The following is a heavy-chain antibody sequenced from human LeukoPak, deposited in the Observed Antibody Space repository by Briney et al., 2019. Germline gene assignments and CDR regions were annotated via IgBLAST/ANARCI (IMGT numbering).Heavy chain of an antibody. CDR3: ARDGTPIYSSGWVYMDV. Sequence: GGSLRLSCVGSDFSFSDYFMHWVRQAPGKGLVWVSTIKPFERGADYADSVKGRFAISRDNAEKTLYLQMNSLRAEDTAVYYCARDGTPIYSSGWVYMDVWGKGTTVTVSS. J-gene: IGHJ6*03. V-gene: IGHV3-74*01. CDR1: DFSFSDYF. D-gene: IGHD6-25*01. CDR2: IKPFERGA.